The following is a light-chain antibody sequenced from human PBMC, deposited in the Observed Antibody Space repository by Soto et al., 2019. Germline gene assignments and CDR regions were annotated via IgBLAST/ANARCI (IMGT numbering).Light chain of an antibody. CDR1: SSDIGSFNL. V-gene: IGLV2-23*02. CDR3: CSYAGSRTFV. Sequence: QSALTQPASVSGSPGQSITISCTGTSSDIGSFNLVSWYQQHPGKAPKLMIYEVSKRPSGVSNRFSGSKSGNTASLTISGLQAEDETDYYCCSYAGSRTFVFGGGTQLTVL. J-gene: IGLJ2*01. CDR2: EVS.